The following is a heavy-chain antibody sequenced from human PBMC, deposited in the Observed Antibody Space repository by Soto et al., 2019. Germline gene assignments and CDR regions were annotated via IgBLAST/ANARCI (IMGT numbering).Heavy chain of an antibody. Sequence: GGSLRLSCAASGFTFTRYSMNWVRQAPGKGLEWVSSISSTTNYIYYGDSMKGRFTISRDNAKNSLYLEISSLRAEDTAVYYCARESEDLTSNFDYWGQGTLVTVSS. CDR2: ISSTTNYI. CDR1: GFTFTRYS. V-gene: IGHV3-21*06. J-gene: IGHJ4*02. CDR3: ARESEDLTSNFDY.